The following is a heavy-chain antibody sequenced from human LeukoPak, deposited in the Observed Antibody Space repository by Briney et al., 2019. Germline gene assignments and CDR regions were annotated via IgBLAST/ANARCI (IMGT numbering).Heavy chain of an antibody. J-gene: IGHJ4*02. V-gene: IGHV4-31*03. CDR1: GGSISSGVYY. CDR2: IYYSGST. CDR3: ASLCTNGVCYTDY. Sequence: PSETLSLTCTVSGGSISSGVYYWSWIRQHPGKGLEWIGYIYYSGSTYYNPSLKSRVTISVDTSKNQFSLKLSSVTAADTAVYYCASLCTNGVCYTDYWGQGTLVTVSS. D-gene: IGHD2-8*01.